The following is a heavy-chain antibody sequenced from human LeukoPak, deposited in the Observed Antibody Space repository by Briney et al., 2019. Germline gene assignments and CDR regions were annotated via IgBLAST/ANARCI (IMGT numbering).Heavy chain of an antibody. CDR3: TTDGVGVEGATYDN. D-gene: IGHD1-26*01. V-gene: IGHV3-15*01. CDR2: IKAKAHGGTI. Sequence: GGSLRLSCAASGFTFINAWMAWVRQAPGKGVEWVGRIKAKAHGGTIEYAAPVKGRFTISRDDSKNTLYLQMNSPKTEDTAVYYCTTDGVGVEGATYDNWGQGTLVSVSS. J-gene: IGHJ4*02. CDR1: GFTFINAW.